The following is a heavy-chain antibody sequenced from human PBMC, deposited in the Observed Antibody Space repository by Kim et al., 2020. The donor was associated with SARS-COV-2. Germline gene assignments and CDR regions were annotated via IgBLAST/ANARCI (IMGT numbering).Heavy chain of an antibody. V-gene: IGHV4-4*02. CDR3: ARGGTIFGVVPPGPRGGSRYGMDV. D-gene: IGHD3-3*01. CDR1: GGSISSSNW. J-gene: IGHJ6*02. CDR2: IYHSGST. Sequence: SETLSLTCAVSGGSISSSNWWSWVRQPPGKGLEWIGEIYHSGSTNYNPSLKSRVTISVDKSKNQFSLKLNSVTAADTAVYYCARGGTIFGVVPPGPRGGSRYGMDVWGQGTTVTVSS.